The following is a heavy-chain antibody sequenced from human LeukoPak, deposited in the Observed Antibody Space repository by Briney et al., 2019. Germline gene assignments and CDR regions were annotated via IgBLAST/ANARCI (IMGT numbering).Heavy chain of an antibody. D-gene: IGHD2-15*01. CDR1: GGSFSGYY. V-gene: IGHV4-34*01. J-gene: IGHJ4*02. CDR3: ARAGGYCSGGSCYSRGPFDY. CDR2: INHSGST. Sequence: PSETLSLTCAVYGGSFSGYYWSWICQPPGKGLEWIGEINHSGSTNYNPSLKSRVTISVDTSKNQFSLKLGSVTAADTAVYYCARAGGYCSGGSCYSRGPFDYWGQGTLVTVSS.